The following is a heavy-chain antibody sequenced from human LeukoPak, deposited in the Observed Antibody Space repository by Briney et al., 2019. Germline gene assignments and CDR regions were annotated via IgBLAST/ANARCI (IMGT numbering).Heavy chain of an antibody. CDR2: INHSGST. D-gene: IGHD3-22*01. CDR3: ASTPGYYDSSGYTH. J-gene: IGHJ4*02. V-gene: IGHV4-34*01. CDR1: GGSFSGYY. Sequence: PSETLSLTCAVYGGSFSGYYWSWIRQPPGKGLEWIGEINHSGSTNYNPSLKGRVTISVDTSKNQFSLKLSSVTAADTAVYYCASTPGYYDSSGYTHWGQGTLVTVSS.